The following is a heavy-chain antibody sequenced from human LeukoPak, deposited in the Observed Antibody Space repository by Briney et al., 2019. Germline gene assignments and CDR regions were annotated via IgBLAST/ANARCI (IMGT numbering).Heavy chain of an antibody. Sequence: ASVKVSCKASGYTFTSYYMHWVRQAPGQGLEWMGIINPSGGSRSYAQKFQGRVTMTRDTSTSTVYMELSRLRSEDAAVYYCARGVGYYDSSGYHFDYWGQGTLVTVSS. CDR2: INPSGGSR. V-gene: IGHV1-46*01. CDR1: GYTFTSYY. D-gene: IGHD3-22*01. CDR3: ARGVGYYDSSGYHFDY. J-gene: IGHJ4*02.